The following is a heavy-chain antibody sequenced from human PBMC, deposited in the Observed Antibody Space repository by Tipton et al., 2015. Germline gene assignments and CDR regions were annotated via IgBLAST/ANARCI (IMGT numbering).Heavy chain of an antibody. CDR1: GFTFSSYW. J-gene: IGHJ4*02. CDR2: ISSDGSST. D-gene: IGHD4-17*01. CDR3: ARDRYGDLDY. V-gene: IGHV3-74*01. Sequence: GSLRLSCAASGFTFSSYWMHWVRQVPGKGPAWVSRISSDGSSTSYADSVKGRFTFSRDNAKNKLYLQMSSLRAEDTAVYYCARDRYGDLDYWGQGTLVTVSS.